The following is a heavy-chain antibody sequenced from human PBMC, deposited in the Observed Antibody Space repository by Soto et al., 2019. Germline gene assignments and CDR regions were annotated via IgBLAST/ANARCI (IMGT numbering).Heavy chain of an antibody. Sequence: QVQLVQSGAEVKKPGASVKVSCKASGYTFTSYGISWVRQAPGQGLEWMGWISAYNGNTNYAQKLQGRVTMTTDTSTSTAYMELWSLRSDDKAVYYWASDRDYTYYYGLGRADYSCGMDVWGQGTTVTVSS. V-gene: IGHV1-18*04. CDR1: GYTFTSYG. J-gene: IGHJ6*02. D-gene: IGHD3-10*01. CDR3: ASDRDYTYYYGLGRADYSCGMDV. CDR2: ISAYNGNT.